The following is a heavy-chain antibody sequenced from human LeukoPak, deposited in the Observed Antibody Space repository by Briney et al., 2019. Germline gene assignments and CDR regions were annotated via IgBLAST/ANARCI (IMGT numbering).Heavy chain of an antibody. V-gene: IGHV4-34*01. CDR3: ATSPIVVVPAAL. CDR1: GGSFSGYY. CDR2: INHSGST. Sequence: SETLSLTCAVYGGSFSGYYWSWIRQPPGQGLEWIGEINHSGSTNYNPSLKSRVTISVDTSKNQFSLKLSSVTAADTAVYYCATSPIVVVPAALWGQGTLVTVSS. D-gene: IGHD2-2*01. J-gene: IGHJ4*02.